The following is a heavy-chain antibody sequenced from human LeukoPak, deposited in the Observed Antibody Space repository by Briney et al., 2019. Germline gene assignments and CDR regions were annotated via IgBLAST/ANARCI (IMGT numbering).Heavy chain of an antibody. J-gene: IGHJ6*03. CDR2: IYTSGST. Sequence: PSQTLSLTCTVSGGSISSGSYYWSWIRQPAGKGLEWIGRIYTSGSTNYNPSLKSRVTISVDASKNQFSLKLSSVTAADTAVYYCAREPLNCYYYMDVWGKGTTVTISS. D-gene: IGHD1-14*01. CDR3: AREPLNCYYYMDV. CDR1: GGSISSGSYY. V-gene: IGHV4-61*02.